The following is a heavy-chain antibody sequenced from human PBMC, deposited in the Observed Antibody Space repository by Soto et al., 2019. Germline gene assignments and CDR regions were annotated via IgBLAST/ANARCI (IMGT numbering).Heavy chain of an antibody. J-gene: IGHJ5*02. Sequence: SETLSLTCTVSGGSISSYYWSCIRQPPGKGLGWIGYIYYSGSTNYNPSLKSRVTISVDTSKTQFSRKLSSVTAADTPPYYCARQEYNWNDLNWFAPWGQGTLVTVSP. V-gene: IGHV4-59*08. CDR1: GGSISSYY. CDR2: IYYSGST. CDR3: ARQEYNWNDLNWFAP. D-gene: IGHD1-1*01.